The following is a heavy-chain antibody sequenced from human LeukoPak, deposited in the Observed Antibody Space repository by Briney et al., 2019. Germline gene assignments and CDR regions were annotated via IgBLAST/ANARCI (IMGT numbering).Heavy chain of an antibody. J-gene: IGHJ4*02. CDR1: GHTFTTSN. Sequence: AASVKVSCKASGHTFTTSNIEWVRQATGQALEWMAWMNPNSGSTGSAQKFQGRATMTMDPSISTGYMELSSLTSEDAAVYYCVKSACWGQGTLVTVSS. CDR2: MNPNSGST. V-gene: IGHV1-8*01. CDR3: VKSAC.